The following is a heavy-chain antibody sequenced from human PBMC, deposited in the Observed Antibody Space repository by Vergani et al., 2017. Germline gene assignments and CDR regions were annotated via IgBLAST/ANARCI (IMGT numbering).Heavy chain of an antibody. CDR1: GFTFSSYG. CDR2: ISYDGSNK. V-gene: IGHV3-30*03. CDR3: ATDLRPYSGSHGDAFDI. J-gene: IGHJ3*02. Sequence: QVQLVESGGGVVQPGRSLRLSCAASGFTFSSYGMHWVRQAPGKGLEWVAVISYDGSNKYYADSVKGRFTISRDNSKNTLYLQMNSLRAEDTAVDYCATDLRPYSGSHGDAFDIWGQGTMVTVSS. D-gene: IGHD1-26*01.